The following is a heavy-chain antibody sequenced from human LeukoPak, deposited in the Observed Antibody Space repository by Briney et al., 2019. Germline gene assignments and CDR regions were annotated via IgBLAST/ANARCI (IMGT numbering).Heavy chain of an antibody. J-gene: IGHJ5*02. CDR3: ARREPGAAAANNWFDP. CDR1: GGSISSGGYY. V-gene: IGHV4-31*03. Sequence: SQTLSLTCTVSGGSISSGGYYWSWIRQHSGKGLEWIGYIYYTGTTYYNPSLKSRVSISIDTSKNQFSLKLSSVTAADTAVYYCARREPGAAAANNWFDPWGQGTLVTVSS. D-gene: IGHD6-13*01. CDR2: IYYTGTT.